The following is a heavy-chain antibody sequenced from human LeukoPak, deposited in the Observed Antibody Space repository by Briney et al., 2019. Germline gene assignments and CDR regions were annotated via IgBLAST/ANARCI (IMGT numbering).Heavy chain of an antibody. D-gene: IGHD3-22*01. J-gene: IGHJ4*02. CDR3: ARQEVYYYDSSGYYDY. CDR2: IYYSGST. CDR1: GGSISSSSYY. V-gene: IGHV4-39*01. Sequence: SETLSLTCTVSGGSISSSSYYWGWIRQPPGKGLEWIGTIYYSGSTYYNPSLKSRVTISVDTSKNQFSLKLSSVTAADTAVYYCARQEVYYYDSSGYYDYWGQGTLVTASS.